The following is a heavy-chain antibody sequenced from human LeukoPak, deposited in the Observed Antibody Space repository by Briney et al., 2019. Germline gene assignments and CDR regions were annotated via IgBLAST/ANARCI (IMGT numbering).Heavy chain of an antibody. CDR3: ARDLQYQAFDY. CDR1: GGSISSSSYY. Sequence: PSETLSLTCTVSGGSISSSSYYWGWIRQPPGKGLEWIGSIYYSGSTYYNPSLKSRVTISVDTSKNQFSLKLSSVTAADTAVYYCARDLQYQAFDYWGQGTLVTVSS. V-gene: IGHV4-39*07. D-gene: IGHD4-11*01. CDR2: IYYSGST. J-gene: IGHJ4*02.